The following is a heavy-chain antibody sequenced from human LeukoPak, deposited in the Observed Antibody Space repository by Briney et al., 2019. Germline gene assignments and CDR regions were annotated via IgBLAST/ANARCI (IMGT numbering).Heavy chain of an antibody. CDR2: IYYSGST. V-gene: IGHV4-39*01. CDR1: GGSISSSSYY. D-gene: IGHD2-8*01. CDR3: ARLGYCTNGVCSADAFDI. J-gene: IGHJ3*02. Sequence: SETLSLTCTVSGGSISSSSYYWGWIRQPPGKGLEWIGSIYYSGSTYYNPSLKSRVTISVDTSKNQFSLKLSSVTAADTAVYYCARLGYCTNGVCSADAFDIWGQGTMVTVSS.